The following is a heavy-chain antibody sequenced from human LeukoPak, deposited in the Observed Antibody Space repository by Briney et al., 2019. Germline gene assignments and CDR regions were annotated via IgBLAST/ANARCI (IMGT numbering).Heavy chain of an antibody. Sequence: SETLSLTCTVSGGSISSYYWSWIRQSPGKGLEWIGYIHNSGSTDYNPSLKSRVTISVDTSNNHFSLKLSSVTAADTAVYYCARHAGAGSIWYYFAYWGQGTLVTVSS. CDR1: GGSISSYY. V-gene: IGHV4-59*08. CDR2: IHNSGST. J-gene: IGHJ4*02. CDR3: ARHAGAGSIWYYFAY. D-gene: IGHD6-13*01.